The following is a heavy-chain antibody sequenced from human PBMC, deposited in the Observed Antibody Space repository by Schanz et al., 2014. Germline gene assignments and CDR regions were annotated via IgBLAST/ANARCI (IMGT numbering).Heavy chain of an antibody. J-gene: IGHJ6*02. D-gene: IGHD3-3*01. Sequence: QVQLEESGGGVVQPGGSLRLSCVASGFSFSGFAVHWVRQAPGKGLEWVSIVSHDGFTKHYADSVRGRFTLSRDNSKNTVYLQMNSLRAEDTAVYYCARYGFRKFGVVYGLAVWGQGTTVTV. CDR1: GFSFSGFA. V-gene: IGHV3-30*04. CDR2: VSHDGFTK. CDR3: ARYGFRKFGVVYGLAV.